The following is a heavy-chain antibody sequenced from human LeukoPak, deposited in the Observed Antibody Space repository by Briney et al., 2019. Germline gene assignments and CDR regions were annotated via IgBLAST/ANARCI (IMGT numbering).Heavy chain of an antibody. D-gene: IGHD3-10*01. Sequence: ASVKVSCKSSGYTFTSYYMHWVRQAPGQGLERMGIINPSGGSTSYAQKFQGRVTMTRDMSTSTAYMELSRLRSDDTAVYYCARGYGSGSYSWSDPWGQGTLVTVSS. CDR2: INPSGGST. CDR3: ARGYGSGSYSWSDP. J-gene: IGHJ5*02. CDR1: GYTFTSYY. V-gene: IGHV1-46*01.